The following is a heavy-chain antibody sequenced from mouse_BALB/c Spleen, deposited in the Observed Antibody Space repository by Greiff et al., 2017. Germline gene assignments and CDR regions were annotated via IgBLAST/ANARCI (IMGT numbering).Heavy chain of an antibody. CDR3: ARNYANSGYFDV. V-gene: IGHV1-7*01. J-gene: IGHJ1*01. CDR1: GYTFTSYW. D-gene: IGHD6-1*01. CDR2: INPSTGYT. Sequence: VQLQQSGAELAKPGASVKMSCKASGYTFTSYWMHWVKQRPGQGLEWIGYINPSTGYTEYNQKFKDKATLTADKSSSTAYMQLSSLTSEDSAVYYCARNYANSGYFDVWGAGTTVTVSS.